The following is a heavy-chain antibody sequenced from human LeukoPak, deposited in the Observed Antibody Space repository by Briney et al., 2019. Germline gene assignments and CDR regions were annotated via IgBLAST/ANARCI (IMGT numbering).Heavy chain of an antibody. J-gene: IGHJ4*02. Sequence: QAGGSLRLSCAASGFTFSSYSMNWVRQAPGKGLEWVSYISSSSTIYYADSVKGRFTISRDNAKNSLYLQMNSLRDEDTAVYYCARDRWDYGDHGVFDYWGQGTLVTVSS. CDR3: ARDRWDYGDHGVFDY. V-gene: IGHV3-48*02. CDR2: ISSSSTI. D-gene: IGHD4-17*01. CDR1: GFTFSSYS.